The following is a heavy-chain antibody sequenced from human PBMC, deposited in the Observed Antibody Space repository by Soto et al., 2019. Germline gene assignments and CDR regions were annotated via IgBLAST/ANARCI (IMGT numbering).Heavy chain of an antibody. D-gene: IGHD3-22*01. J-gene: IGHJ6*02. CDR1: GGSFSGYN. V-gene: IGHV4-34*01. CDR2: INHSGST. CDR3: ARDLATMPGRYESRPTDYGMDV. Sequence: PSETLSLTCAVYGGSFSGYNWSWIRQPPGKGLEWIGEINHSGSTNYNPSLKSRFTISVDTSKNQFSLKLRSVTAADTAVYYCARDLATMPGRYESRPTDYGMDVWGQGTTVTVS.